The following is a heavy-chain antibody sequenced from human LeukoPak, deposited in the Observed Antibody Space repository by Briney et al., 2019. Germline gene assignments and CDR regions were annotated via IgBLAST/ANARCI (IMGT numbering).Heavy chain of an antibody. Sequence: SETLSLTCAVYGGSFSGYYWSWIRQPPGKGLEWIGEINHSGSTNYNPSLKSRVTISVDTSKNQFSLKLSSVTAADTAVYYCARESAYGDYYTPFDYWGQGTLVTVSS. D-gene: IGHD4-17*01. CDR1: GGSFSGYY. V-gene: IGHV4-34*01. CDR2: INHSGST. J-gene: IGHJ4*02. CDR3: ARESAYGDYYTPFDY.